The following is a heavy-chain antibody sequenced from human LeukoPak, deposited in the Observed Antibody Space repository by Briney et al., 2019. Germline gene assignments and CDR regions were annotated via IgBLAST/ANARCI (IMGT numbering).Heavy chain of an antibody. Sequence: GGSLRHSCAASAFTFSNYAMSWVRPAPATGLEWVSVISGSGGTTHYGDPGKGQFTISRENSKTTLYLQMNSLRAEDTAVYYFAKEQWAGRVYYGMDVWGQGTTVTVSS. D-gene: IGHD6-19*01. V-gene: IGHV3-23*01. J-gene: IGHJ6*02. CDR3: AKEQWAGRVYYGMDV. CDR1: AFTFSNYA. CDR2: ISGSGGTT.